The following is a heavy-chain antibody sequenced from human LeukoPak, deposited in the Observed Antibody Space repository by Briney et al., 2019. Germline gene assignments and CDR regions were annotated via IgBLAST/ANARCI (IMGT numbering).Heavy chain of an antibody. CDR1: GFTLSSYW. V-gene: IGHV3-7*01. J-gene: IGHJ4*02. Sequence: GGSLRLSCAASGFTLSSYWMSWVRQAPGKGLEWVANIKQDGSEKYYVDSVKGRFTISRDNAKNSLFLQMNSLRAEDTAVYYCARDIHRYYADYWGQGTLVTVSS. CDR2: IKQDGSEK. D-gene: IGHD3-3*01. CDR3: ARDIHRYYADY.